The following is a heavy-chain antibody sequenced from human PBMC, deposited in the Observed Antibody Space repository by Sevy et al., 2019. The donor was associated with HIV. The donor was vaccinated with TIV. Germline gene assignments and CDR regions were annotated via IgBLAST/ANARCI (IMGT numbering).Heavy chain of an antibody. CDR2: MNPNTGNT. CDR3: TRVRALNYYDTSVSMEYNWFDP. CDR1: GYTFTSYD. D-gene: IGHD3-22*01. Sequence: ASVKVSCKASGYTFTSYDINWVRQATGQGLEWMGWMNPNTGNTGYAQKFQGRVTMTRDTSTSTAYMELRGRRSDDTALYYCTRVRALNYYDTSVSMEYNWFDPWGQGTLVTVSS. V-gene: IGHV1-8*02. J-gene: IGHJ5*02.